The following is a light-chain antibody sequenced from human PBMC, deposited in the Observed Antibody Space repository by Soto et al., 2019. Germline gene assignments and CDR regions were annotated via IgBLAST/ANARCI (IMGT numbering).Light chain of an antibody. CDR2: EVS. J-gene: IGLJ1*01. V-gene: IGLV2-8*01. CDR3: SSYAGSNNFV. CDR1: SSDVGGYNY. Sequence: QSALTQPPSASGSPGQSVTISCTGTSSDVGGYNYVSWYQQHPGKAPKLMIYEVSKRPSGVPDRFSGSKSGNTASLTVSGLQAEDEAAYYCSSYAGSNNFVFGTGPKLTVL.